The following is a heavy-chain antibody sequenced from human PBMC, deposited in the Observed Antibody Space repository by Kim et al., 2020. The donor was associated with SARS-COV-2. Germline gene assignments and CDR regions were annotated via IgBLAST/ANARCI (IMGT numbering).Heavy chain of an antibody. J-gene: IGHJ5*02. CDR1: GFTFSNDW. D-gene: IGHD4-17*01. Sequence: GGSLRLSCAASGFTFSNDWMNWVRQAPGKGLEWVGRIKSKTDGGKTDYAAPVKGRFTISRDENKNTLYLQMNSLKTEDTAVYYCTTDPTVVFNWFDPWGQGTLVTVSS. CDR2: IKSKTDGGKT. CDR3: TTDPTVVFNWFDP. V-gene: IGHV3-15*01.